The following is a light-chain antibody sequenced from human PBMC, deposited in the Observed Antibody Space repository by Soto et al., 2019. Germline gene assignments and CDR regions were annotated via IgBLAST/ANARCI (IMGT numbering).Light chain of an antibody. CDR2: EVS. J-gene: IGLJ1*01. Sequence: QSALTQPASVSGSPGQSITISCTGTSSDVGGYNYVSWFQHHPGKAPELIIYEVSYRPSGVSARFSGSKSGDTASLTISGLQAEDEADYYCSSFTNTITRYAFGTGTKLTVL. CDR3: SSFTNTITRYA. V-gene: IGLV2-14*01. CDR1: SSDVGGYNY.